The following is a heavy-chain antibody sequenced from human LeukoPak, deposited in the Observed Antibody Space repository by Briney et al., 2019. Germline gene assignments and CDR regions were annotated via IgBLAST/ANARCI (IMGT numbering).Heavy chain of an antibody. Sequence: ASVKVSCKASGYTFTSYDINWVRQATGQGLEWMGWINPNSGGTNYAQKFQGRVTMTRDTSISTAYMELSRLRSDDTAVYYCARDHRSGYDSSGYYHVFGYWGQGTLVTVSS. CDR1: GYTFTSYD. J-gene: IGHJ4*02. CDR2: INPNSGGT. D-gene: IGHD3-22*01. V-gene: IGHV1-2*02. CDR3: ARDHRSGYDSSGYYHVFGY.